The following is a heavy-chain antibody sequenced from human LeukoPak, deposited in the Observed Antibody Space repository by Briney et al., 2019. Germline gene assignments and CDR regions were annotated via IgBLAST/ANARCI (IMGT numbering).Heavy chain of an antibody. J-gene: IGHJ6*03. CDR2: IKAKAHGGTI. V-gene: IGHV3-15*01. D-gene: IGHD2-15*01. CDR1: GFTFINAW. Sequence: GGSLRLSCAASGFTFINAWMAWVRQAPGKGLEWVGRIKAKAHGGTIEYAAPVKGRFTISRDDSKNTLYLQMNSLKTEDTAVYYCAKEGSACSGGSCHSTYYYYMDVWGKGTTVTISS. CDR3: AKEGSACSGGSCHSTYYYYMDV.